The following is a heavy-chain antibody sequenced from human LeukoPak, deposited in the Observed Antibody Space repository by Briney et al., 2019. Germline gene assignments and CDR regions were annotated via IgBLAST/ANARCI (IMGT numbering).Heavy chain of an antibody. CDR2: AGNGNT. D-gene: IGHD1-26*01. V-gene: IGHV1-3*01. CDR3: ARETRGSPTYYYYDMDV. Sequence: AGNGNTKYSQKFQGRVTITRDTSASTAYMELSSLRSEDTAVYYCARETRGSPTYYYYDMDVWGQGTTVTVSS. J-gene: IGHJ6*02.